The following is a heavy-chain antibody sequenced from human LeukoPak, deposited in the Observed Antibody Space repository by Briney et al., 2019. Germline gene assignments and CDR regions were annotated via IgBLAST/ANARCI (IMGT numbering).Heavy chain of an antibody. V-gene: IGHV1-46*01. D-gene: IGHD4/OR15-4a*01. CDR1: GFTFINYY. CDR2: INLSGGST. CDR3: ARDLDYGEKSEDY. J-gene: IGHJ4*02. Sequence: EASVKVSCKASGFTFINYYMHWVRQAPGQGLECLGIINLSGGSTHYPQKFQDRVTMTRDTSTSTVYMELSSLRSEDTAVYYCARDLDYGEKSEDYWGQGTLVTVSS.